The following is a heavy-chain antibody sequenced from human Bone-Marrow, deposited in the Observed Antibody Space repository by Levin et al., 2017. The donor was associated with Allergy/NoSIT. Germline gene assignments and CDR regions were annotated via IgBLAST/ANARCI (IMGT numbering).Heavy chain of an antibody. V-gene: IGHV4-34*01. CDR3: ARGEITMIVVGEYYFDY. CDR1: GGSFSGYY. J-gene: IGHJ4*02. CDR2: INHSGST. D-gene: IGHD3-22*01. Sequence: PSETLSLTCAVYGGSFSGYYWSWIRQPPGKGLEWIGEINHSGSTNYNPSLKSRVTISVDTSKNQFSLKLSSVTAADTAVYYCARGEITMIVVGEYYFDYWGQGTLVTVSS.